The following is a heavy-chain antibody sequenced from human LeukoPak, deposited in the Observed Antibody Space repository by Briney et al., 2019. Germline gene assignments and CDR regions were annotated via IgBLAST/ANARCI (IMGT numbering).Heavy chain of an antibody. CDR1: GFTFSYYG. CDR3: AKDRDFWSGKAFDY. V-gene: IGHV3-33*06. CDR2: IWYDGSNK. D-gene: IGHD3-3*01. Sequence: GGSLRLXCAASGFTFSYYGMHWVRQAPDKGLEWVAVIWYDGSNKYYADSVKGRFTISRDNSKNTLYLQMNSLRAEDTAVYYCAKDRDFWSGKAFDYWGQGTLVTVSS. J-gene: IGHJ4*02.